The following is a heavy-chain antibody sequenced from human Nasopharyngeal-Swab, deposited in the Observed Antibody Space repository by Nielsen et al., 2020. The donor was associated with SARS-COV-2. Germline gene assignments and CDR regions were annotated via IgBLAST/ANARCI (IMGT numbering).Heavy chain of an antibody. CDR2: INPSGGST. D-gene: IGHD2-2*03. CDR3: ARGPPGYCSSTSCSYYYYMDV. Sequence: ASVKVSCKASGYTFTSYYMHCVRQAPGQGLEWMGIINPSGGSTSYAQKFQGRVTMTRDTSTSTVYMELSSLRSEDTAVYYCARGPPGYCSSTSCSYYYYMDVWGKGTTVTVSS. V-gene: IGHV1-46*01. CDR1: GYTFTSYY. J-gene: IGHJ6*03.